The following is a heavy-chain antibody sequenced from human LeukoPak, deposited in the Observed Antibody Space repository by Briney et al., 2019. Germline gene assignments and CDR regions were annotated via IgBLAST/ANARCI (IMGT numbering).Heavy chain of an antibody. CDR2: IYYGGST. Sequence: PSETLSLTCTVSGGSISSYYWSWIRQPPGKGLEWIGYIYYGGSTNYNPSLKSRVTISVDTSKNQFSLKLSSVTAADTAVYYCARGGFYSGNFQHWGQGTLVTVSS. V-gene: IGHV4-59*01. D-gene: IGHD3-10*01. CDR3: ARGGFYSGNFQH. J-gene: IGHJ1*01. CDR1: GGSISSYY.